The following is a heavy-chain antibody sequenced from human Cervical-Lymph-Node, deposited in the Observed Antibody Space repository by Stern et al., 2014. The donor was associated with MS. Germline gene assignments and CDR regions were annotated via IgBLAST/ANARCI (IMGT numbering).Heavy chain of an antibody. V-gene: IGHV3-23*04. CDR1: GFTFSSYA. CDR3: AKKATVTLPVGRYFDY. Sequence: EVQLVESGGGSVQPGGSLRLSCAASGFTFSSYAMSWVRQAPGKGLEWVSAISGSGGSTSYADSVKGRFTISRDNSKNTLYLQMNSLRAEDTAVYYCAKKATVTLPVGRYFDYWGQGTLVTVSS. D-gene: IGHD4-17*01. CDR2: ISGSGGST. J-gene: IGHJ4*02.